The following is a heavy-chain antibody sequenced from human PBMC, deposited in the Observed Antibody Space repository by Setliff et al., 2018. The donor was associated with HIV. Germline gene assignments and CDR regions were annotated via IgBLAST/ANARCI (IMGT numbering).Heavy chain of an antibody. CDR3: ARRSGAAVFYYFDY. CDR1: GGSIGSYC. CDR2: ICYSATT. V-gene: IGHV4-59*01. J-gene: IGHJ4*02. Sequence: SETLSLTCTVSGGSIGSYCWSWIRQPPGKGLEWIGTICYSATTNYNPSLKNRVAISVDTPKNQFSLKLTSVTPADTAVYYCARRSGAAVFYYFDYWGQGTLVTVSS. D-gene: IGHD6-13*01.